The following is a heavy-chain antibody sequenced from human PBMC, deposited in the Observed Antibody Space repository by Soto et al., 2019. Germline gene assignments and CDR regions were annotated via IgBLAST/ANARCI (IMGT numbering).Heavy chain of an antibody. D-gene: IGHD2-15*01. J-gene: IGHJ6*02. CDR3: ARDKAYCSGGSCYGYYYYYGMDV. V-gene: IGHV1-18*01. CDR2: ISAYNGNT. Sequence: AFLKNRCQECVVYVKSVGLSGGRMAPGKRLEGMGWISAYNGNTNYAQKPQGRVTMTTDTSTSTAYMELRSLRSDDTAVYYCARDKAYCSGGSCYGYYYYYGMDVWGQGTTVTVSS. CDR1: VVYVKSVG.